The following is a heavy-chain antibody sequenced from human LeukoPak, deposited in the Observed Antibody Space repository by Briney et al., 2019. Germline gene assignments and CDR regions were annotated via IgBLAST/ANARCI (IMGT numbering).Heavy chain of an antibody. CDR1: GGSISSSSYY. V-gene: IGHV4-39*01. CDR3: ARQHRVLRFLEWLLGGFDP. D-gene: IGHD3-3*01. CDR2: IYYSGST. J-gene: IGHJ5*02. Sequence: PSETLSLTCTVSGGSISSSSYYWGWIRQPPGKGLEWIGSIYYSGSTYYNPSLKSRVTISVDTSKNQFSLKLSSVTAADTAVYYYARQHRVLRFLEWLLGGFDPWGQGTLVTVSS.